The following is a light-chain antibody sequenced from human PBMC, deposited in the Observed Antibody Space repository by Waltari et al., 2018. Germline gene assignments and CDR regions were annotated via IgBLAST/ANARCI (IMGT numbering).Light chain of an antibody. J-gene: IGLJ2*01. CDR3: CSFAGGYTMA. CDR1: SSDVGANKY. V-gene: IGLV2-11*01. CDR2: DVS. Sequence: QSALTLPRSVSGSPGQSVPISCTGTSSDVGANKYVSWHQQHPGKPPKLIIFDVSERPSGVPDRFSGSKSGSTASLTISGLQADDEGDYYCCSFAGGYTMAIGGGTKLTVL.